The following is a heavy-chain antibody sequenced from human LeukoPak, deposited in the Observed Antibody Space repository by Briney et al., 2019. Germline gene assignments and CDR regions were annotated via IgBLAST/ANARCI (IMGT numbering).Heavy chain of an antibody. CDR3: ARVFRRDGYFDH. Sequence: PSETLSLTCSVSGGSISNYYWSWIRQPPGKGLEWIGYIFYSGNTDYNPSLKSRVTISVDTSKNQFSLRLDSVTAADTAVYYCARVFRRDGYFDHWGQGTLVTVSS. V-gene: IGHV4-59*01. CDR2: IFYSGNT. J-gene: IGHJ4*02. CDR1: GGSISNYY. D-gene: IGHD5-24*01.